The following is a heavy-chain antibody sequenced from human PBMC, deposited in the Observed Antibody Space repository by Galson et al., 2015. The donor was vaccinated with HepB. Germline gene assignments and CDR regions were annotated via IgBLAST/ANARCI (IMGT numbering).Heavy chain of an antibody. V-gene: IGHV3-23*01. D-gene: IGHD5-18*01. Sequence: GKGLEWVSAISGSGGSPYYADSVKGRFTISRDNSKNTLYLQMNSLRAEDTAVYYCAKERCSSGCPLDYWGQGTLVTVSP. J-gene: IGHJ4*02. CDR3: AKERCSSGCPLDY. CDR2: ISGSGGSP.